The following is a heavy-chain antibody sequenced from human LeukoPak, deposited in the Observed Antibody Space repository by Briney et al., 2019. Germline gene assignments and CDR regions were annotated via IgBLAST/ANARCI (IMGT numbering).Heavy chain of an antibody. Sequence: ASVKVSCKASGYTFTGYYMHWVRQAPGQGLEWMGWINPNSGGTNYAQKFQGRVTTTRDTSISTAYMELSRLRSDDTAVYYCARDLHDILTGYYRPPSEYFEHWGQGTLVTVSS. D-gene: IGHD3-9*01. CDR2: INPNSGGT. J-gene: IGHJ1*01. CDR3: ARDLHDILTGYYRPPSEYFEH. V-gene: IGHV1-2*02. CDR1: GYTFTGYY.